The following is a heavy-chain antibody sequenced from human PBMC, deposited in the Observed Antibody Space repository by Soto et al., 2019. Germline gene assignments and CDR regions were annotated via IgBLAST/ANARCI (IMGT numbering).Heavy chain of an antibody. CDR3: AKGFNSYGYEFFDY. D-gene: IGHD5-18*01. Sequence: EVQLLESGGGLVQPGGSLRLSCAASGCTFSSYVMSWVRQAPGKGLEWVSAISGSGGSTYYADSVKGRFTISRDNSKNTLYLQMNGLRAEDTAVYYCAKGFNSYGYEFFDYWGQGTLVTVSS. CDR2: ISGSGGST. CDR1: GCTFSSYV. J-gene: IGHJ4*02. V-gene: IGHV3-23*01.